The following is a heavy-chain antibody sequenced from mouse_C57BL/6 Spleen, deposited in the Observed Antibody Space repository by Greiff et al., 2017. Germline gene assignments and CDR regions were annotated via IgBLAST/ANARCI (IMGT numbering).Heavy chain of an antibody. Sequence: VQLQQSDAELVKPGASVKISCKVSGYTFTDHTIHWMKQRPEQGLEWIGYIYPRDGSTKYNEKFKGKATLTADKSSSTAYMQLNSLTSEDSAVXFGARGAYYGSSPDYWGQGTTLTVSS. CDR3: ARGAYYGSSPDY. V-gene: IGHV1-78*01. J-gene: IGHJ2*01. CDR2: IYPRDGST. D-gene: IGHD1-1*01. CDR1: GYTFTDHT.